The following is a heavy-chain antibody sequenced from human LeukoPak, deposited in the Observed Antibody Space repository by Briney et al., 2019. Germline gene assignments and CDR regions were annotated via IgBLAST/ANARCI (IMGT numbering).Heavy chain of an antibody. D-gene: IGHD3-16*02. CDR2: INHSGTT. CDR3: ASHYSSGSYRYTGSFDS. J-gene: IGHJ4*02. V-gene: IGHV4-34*01. Sequence: PSETLSLTCAVYGGSFSDYYWSWIRQPPGKGLEWLGEINHSGTTNYSPPLKSRVSISVDTSKNQFSLKLNSVTAADAAMYYCASHYSSGSYRYTGSFDSWGQGMLVNVSS. CDR1: GGSFSDYY.